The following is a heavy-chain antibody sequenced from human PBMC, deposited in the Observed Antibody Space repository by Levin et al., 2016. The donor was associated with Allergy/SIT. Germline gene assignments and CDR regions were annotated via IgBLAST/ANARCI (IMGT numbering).Heavy chain of an antibody. CDR2: IYPGDSET. J-gene: IGHJ4*02. CDR3: ARRFGGDWFGSLGWYYFDH. D-gene: IGHD2-21*02. Sequence: GESLKISCKGSGYSFTRYWFGWVRQMPGKGLEWMGIIYPGDSETRYSPSFEGQVTISADKSVSTAYLQWSSLKASDTAMYYCARRFGGDWFGSLGWYYFDHWGQGTLVTVSS. CDR1: GYSFTRYW. V-gene: IGHV5-51*01.